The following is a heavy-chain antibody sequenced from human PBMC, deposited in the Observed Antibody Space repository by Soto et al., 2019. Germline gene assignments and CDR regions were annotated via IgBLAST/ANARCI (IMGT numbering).Heavy chain of an antibody. CDR2: IIPILGIA. CDR1: GGTFSSYT. CDR3: AREDYYDSSGYYNIYFDY. Sequence: SVKVSCKASGGTFSSYTISWVRQAPGQGLEWMGRIIPILGIANYAQKFQGRVTITADKSTSTAYMELSSLRSEDTAVYYCAREDYYDSSGYYNIYFDYWGQGTLVTVS. J-gene: IGHJ4*02. D-gene: IGHD3-22*01. V-gene: IGHV1-69*04.